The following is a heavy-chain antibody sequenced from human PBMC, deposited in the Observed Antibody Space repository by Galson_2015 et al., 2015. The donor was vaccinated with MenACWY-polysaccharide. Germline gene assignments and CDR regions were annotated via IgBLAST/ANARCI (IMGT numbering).Heavy chain of an antibody. CDR3: ARATYPPPGEPNPHFDY. J-gene: IGHJ4*02. CDR1: GYSFTSYW. V-gene: IGHV5-51*03. Sequence: QSGAEVKKPGESLQISCKGSGYSFTSYWIGWVRQMPGKGLEWMGIIYPGDSDTRYSPSFQGQVTISADKSISTAYLQWSSLKASDTAMYYCARATYPPPGEPNPHFDYWGQGTLVTVSS. CDR2: IYPGDSDT. D-gene: IGHD1-14*01.